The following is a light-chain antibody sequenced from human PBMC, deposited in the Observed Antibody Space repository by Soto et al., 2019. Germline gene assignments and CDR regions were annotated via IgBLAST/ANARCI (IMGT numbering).Light chain of an antibody. Sequence: ETVMTQSPDTLSVSPGERATLSCRASQSVSSYLAWYQQKPGQAPRLLIYDASNRATGIPARFSGSGSGTDFTLTISSLEPEDFAVYYCQQRSNWPPYTFGQGTKVEIK. CDR2: DAS. V-gene: IGKV3-11*01. CDR1: QSVSSY. J-gene: IGKJ2*01. CDR3: QQRSNWPPYT.